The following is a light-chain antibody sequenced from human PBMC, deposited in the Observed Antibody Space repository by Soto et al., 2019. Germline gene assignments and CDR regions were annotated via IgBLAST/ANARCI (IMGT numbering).Light chain of an antibody. CDR2: DAF. CDR3: QHYNSYSWT. Sequence: DIQMTQSPSTLSASVGDRVTITCRASQSINSWMAWYQQKPGRAPKLLIYDAFSLESGVPSRFSGSRSGTEFTLTISSLQPEDFATYYCQHYNSYSWTFGQGTKVDIK. V-gene: IGKV1-5*01. CDR1: QSINSW. J-gene: IGKJ1*01.